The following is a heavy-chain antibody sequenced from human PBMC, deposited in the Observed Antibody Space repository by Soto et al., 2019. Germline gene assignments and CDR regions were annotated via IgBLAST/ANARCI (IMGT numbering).Heavy chain of an antibody. D-gene: IGHD3-10*01. J-gene: IGHJ4*02. Sequence: QVQLQESGPGLVKPSQTLSLTCTVSGGSISSGGYYWSWIRQHPGKGLEWIGYIYYSGSTYYNPSLKSRVTISVDTSKNQFSLKLSSVTAGDTAVYYCAIRNGSGSYYVDYWGQGTLVTVSS. CDR1: GGSISSGGYY. CDR3: AIRNGSGSYYVDY. V-gene: IGHV4-31*03. CDR2: IYYSGST.